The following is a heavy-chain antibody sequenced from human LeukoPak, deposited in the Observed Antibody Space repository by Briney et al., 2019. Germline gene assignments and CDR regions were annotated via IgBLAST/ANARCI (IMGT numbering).Heavy chain of an antibody. V-gene: IGHV1-2*02. J-gene: IGHJ6*03. CDR1: GYTFTGYY. CDR3: ARDRVVRGVIYGYYYYMDV. Sequence: ASVKVSCKASGYTFTGYYMHWVRQAPGQGLEWMGWINPNSGGTNYAQKFQGRVTMTRDTSISTAYMELSRLRSDDTAVYYCARDRVVRGVIYGYYYYMDVWAKGPRSPSP. CDR2: INPNSGGT. D-gene: IGHD3-10*01.